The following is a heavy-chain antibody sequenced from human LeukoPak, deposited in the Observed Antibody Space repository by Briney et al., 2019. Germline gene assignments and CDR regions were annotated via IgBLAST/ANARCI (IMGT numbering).Heavy chain of an antibody. D-gene: IGHD6-13*01. CDR2: ISGSGGIT. CDR3: AKGISSSWYGVDY. Sequence: GGSLRLSCAASGFTFSTYAMTWVRQAPGKGLEWVSSISGSGGITFYADSVKGRFTFSRDNSKNTLYLQMNSLRAEDTAVYYCAKGISSSWYGVDYWGQGTLVTVSS. V-gene: IGHV3-23*01. J-gene: IGHJ4*02. CDR1: GFTFSTYA.